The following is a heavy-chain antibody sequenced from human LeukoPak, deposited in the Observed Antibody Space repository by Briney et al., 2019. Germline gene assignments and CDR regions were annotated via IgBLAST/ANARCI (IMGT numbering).Heavy chain of an antibody. J-gene: IGHJ3*02. D-gene: IGHD1-26*01. CDR2: ISGSGGST. CDR3: AKSLVGATGDAFDI. Sequence: GGSLRLSCAASGFTFRSYAMIWVRQAPGKGLEWVSTISGSGGSTFYADSVKGRFTISRDNSKNTLYLQMNSLRAEDRAVYYCAKSLVGATGDAFDIWGQGTMVTVSS. V-gene: IGHV3-23*01. CDR1: GFTFRSYA.